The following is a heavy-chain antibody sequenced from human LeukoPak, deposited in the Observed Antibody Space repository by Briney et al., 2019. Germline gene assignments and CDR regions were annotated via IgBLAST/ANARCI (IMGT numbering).Heavy chain of an antibody. J-gene: IGHJ3*02. V-gene: IGHV3-7*05. CDR2: INQDGTTK. CDR1: GLTFRHYW. CDR3: ATSVTSPGAFDI. D-gene: IGHD4-17*01. Sequence: PGGSLRLSCAASGLTFRHYWMTWVRQAPGKGLEWVANINQDGTTKYYGDSVKGRFTVSRDNAKSSLYLQVNSLRADDTAVYYCATSVTSPGAFDIWGQGTVVTVSS.